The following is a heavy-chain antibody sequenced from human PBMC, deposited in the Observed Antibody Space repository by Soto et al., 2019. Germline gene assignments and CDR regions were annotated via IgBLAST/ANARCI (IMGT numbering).Heavy chain of an antibody. D-gene: IGHD6-13*01. V-gene: IGHV3-11*06. CDR2: ISSGTSYT. CDR1: GFTFSDSS. Sequence: QVQLVESGGGLVRPGESLRLSCAASGFTFSDSSMNWIRQAPGKGLEWVSYISSGTSYTNYADSVKGRFTISRDNAKNSLFLHMNSLRAKDTAVYYCARSVVSSTRFDPWGQGTLVTVSS. J-gene: IGHJ5*02. CDR3: ARSVVSSTRFDP.